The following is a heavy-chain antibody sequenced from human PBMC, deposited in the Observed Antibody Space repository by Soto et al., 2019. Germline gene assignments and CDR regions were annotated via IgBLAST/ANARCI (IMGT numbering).Heavy chain of an antibody. Sequence: GGSLGLCCVASVFNFSGYAMDWVGQAPGKGLERVALISYDGSHEYFADSVKGRFTISRDNSKNTVSLQMNSLRPEDTAVYYCADDSSAYANYFDYWGQGTMVTVSS. CDR1: VFNFSGYA. D-gene: IGHD6-19*01. CDR2: ISYDGSHE. CDR3: ADDSSAYANYFDY. V-gene: IGHV3-30-3*01. J-gene: IGHJ4*02.